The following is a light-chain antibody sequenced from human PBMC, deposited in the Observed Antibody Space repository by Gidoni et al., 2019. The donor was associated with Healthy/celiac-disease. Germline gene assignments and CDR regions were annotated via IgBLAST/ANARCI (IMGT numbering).Light chain of an antibody. CDR2: AAS. V-gene: IGKV1-39*01. Sequence: DIQMTQSPSSLSASVGDRVTITCRASQSISSYLNWYQQKPGKAPKLLIYAASSLQSGVPSRFSGSGSGTDFTLTISSLQPEDFATYYCKQSYSTRMCSFGQGTKLEIK. J-gene: IGKJ2*04. CDR3: KQSYSTRMCS. CDR1: QSISSY.